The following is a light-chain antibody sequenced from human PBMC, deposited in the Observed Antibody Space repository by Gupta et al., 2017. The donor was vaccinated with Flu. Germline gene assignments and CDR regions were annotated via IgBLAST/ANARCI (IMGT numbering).Light chain of an antibody. CDR3: CTYAGSSTACV. V-gene: IGLV2-23*01. CDR2: EGS. Sequence: QSALTQPASVSGSPGQTLPISCTGTSSDVGSYNLVSWYQHHPGKAPKLMLYEGSKRPSGVSNRFSCSKSGNTASLTISALQADDEADYYCCTYAGSSTACVFGGGTKLTVL. J-gene: IGLJ3*02. CDR1: SSDVGSYNL.